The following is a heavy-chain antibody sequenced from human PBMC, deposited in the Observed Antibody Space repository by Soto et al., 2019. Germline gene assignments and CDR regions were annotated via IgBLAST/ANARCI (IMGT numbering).Heavy chain of an antibody. CDR2: IYHSGST. V-gene: IGHV4-4*02. D-gene: IGHD1-26*01. CDR3: ARVSGSYYYGMDV. Sequence: QVQLQESGPGLVKPSGTLSLTCAVSGGSISSSNWWSCVRQPPGKGLVWIGEIYHSGSTNYNPSLKSRVTISVDKSKNQFSLRQSSVSAADTAVYYCARVSGSYYYGMDVWGQGTTVTVSS. CDR1: GGSISSSNW. J-gene: IGHJ6*02.